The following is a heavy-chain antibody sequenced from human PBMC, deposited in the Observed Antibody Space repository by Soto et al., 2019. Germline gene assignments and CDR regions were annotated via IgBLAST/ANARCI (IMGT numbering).Heavy chain of an antibody. CDR2: IDPSDSYT. CDR1: GYSFTSYW. Sequence: GESLKISCKGSGYSFTSYWISWVRQMPGKGLEWMGRIDPSDSYTNYSPSFQGHVTISADKSISTAYLQWSSLKASDTAMYYCARGTDSGGWYRYYYYGMDVWGQGTTVTVSS. CDR3: ARGTDSGGWYRYYYYGMDV. J-gene: IGHJ6*02. D-gene: IGHD6-19*01. V-gene: IGHV5-10-1*01.